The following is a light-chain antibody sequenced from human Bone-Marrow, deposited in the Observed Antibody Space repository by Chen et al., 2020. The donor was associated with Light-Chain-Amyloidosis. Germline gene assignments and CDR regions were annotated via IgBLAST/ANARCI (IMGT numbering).Light chain of an antibody. J-gene: IGLJ1*01. V-gene: IGLV2-14*01. CDR1: SSDVGCDNH. Sequence: QSALTQPACVSGFPGQLITIPLTGTSSDVGCDNHVSWYQQHPARASKLMIYEVTNRPSWVPDRCSGSRSDNAASLTISGLQTGAEADYFCSSYTITNTLVFGSGTRVTVL. CDR2: EVT. CDR3: SSYTITNTLV.